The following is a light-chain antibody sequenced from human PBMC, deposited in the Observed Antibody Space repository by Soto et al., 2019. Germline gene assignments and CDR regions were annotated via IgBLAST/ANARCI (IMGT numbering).Light chain of an antibody. CDR3: MQALQTPPT. V-gene: IGKV2-28*01. CDR1: QSLLHSNGYNY. CDR2: LGS. Sequence: IVMSHSPRSVPCTPAGPGCICCRSSQSLLHSNGYNYLDWYLQKPGQSPQLLIYLGSNRASGVPDRISGSGSGTDYTLEISRVEAEDVGVYYCMQALQTPPTFGQGTKVDIK. J-gene: IGKJ1*01.